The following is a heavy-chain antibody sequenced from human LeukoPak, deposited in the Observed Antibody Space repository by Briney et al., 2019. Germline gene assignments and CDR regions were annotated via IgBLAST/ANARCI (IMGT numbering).Heavy chain of an antibody. CDR1: ALTFSTYS. D-gene: IGHD2-2*01. Sequence: GGSLTLFCEASALTFSTYSMNWVRQAPGKWLEWLSYIISGSSPIYYADSVKGRFTISRDNAKNSLYLQMNSLRVEDTAVYYCARSGYCTSTSCLNGRGAFDIWGQGTMVTVSS. CDR3: ARSGYCTSTSCLNGRGAFDI. J-gene: IGHJ3*02. V-gene: IGHV3-48*04. CDR2: IISGSSPI.